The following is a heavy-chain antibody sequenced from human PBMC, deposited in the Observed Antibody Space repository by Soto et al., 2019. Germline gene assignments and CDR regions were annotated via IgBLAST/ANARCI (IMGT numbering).Heavy chain of an antibody. V-gene: IGHV4-59*01. CDR2: IYFRGNT. CDR3: AGGRPRDGFNSGHSDLDI. D-gene: IGHD3-10*01. J-gene: IGHJ3*02. Sequence: PSETLSLTCTVSGGSISSDYWSWIRQTPGKGLEWMGDIYFRGNTNYNPSLKSRVTISIDTSKAQFSLKLGSVTAADTAVYYCAGGRPRDGFNSGHSDLDIWGQGTMVTVSS. CDR1: GGSISSDY.